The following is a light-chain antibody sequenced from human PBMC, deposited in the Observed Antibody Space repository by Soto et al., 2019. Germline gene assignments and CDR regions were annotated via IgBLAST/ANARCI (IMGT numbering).Light chain of an antibody. V-gene: IGKV3-11*01. Sequence: EIVLTQSPATLSLSPGERATLSCRASQSVSSYLAWYQQKPGQAPRLLIYDASNRAAGIPARFSGSGSGTDFTLTISSLEPEDFAVYYCQKGSNFFGQGTRLEI. J-gene: IGKJ5*01. CDR2: DAS. CDR1: QSVSSY. CDR3: QKGSNF.